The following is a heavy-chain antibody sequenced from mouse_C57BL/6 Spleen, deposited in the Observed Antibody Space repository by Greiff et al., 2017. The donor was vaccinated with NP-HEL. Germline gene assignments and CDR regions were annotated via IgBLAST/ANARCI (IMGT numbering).Heavy chain of an antibody. Sequence: VQLQQSGAELVKPGASVKISCKASGYAFSSYWMNWVKQRPGKGLEWIGQIYPGDGDTNYNGKFKGKATLTADKSSSTAYMQLSSLTSEDSAVYFCARALPSYAMDYWGQGTSVTVSS. CDR3: ARALPSYAMDY. D-gene: IGHD2-1*01. V-gene: IGHV1-80*01. CDR1: GYAFSSYW. CDR2: IYPGDGDT. J-gene: IGHJ4*01.